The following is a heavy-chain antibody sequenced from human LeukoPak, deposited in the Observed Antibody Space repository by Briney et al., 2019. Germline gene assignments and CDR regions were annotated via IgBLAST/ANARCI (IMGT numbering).Heavy chain of an antibody. Sequence: ASVRVSCKASGYTFTSYYMHWVRQAPGQGLEWMGIINPSGGSTSYAQKFQGRVTMTRDTSTSTVYMELSSVTASDTAVYYCVGLAALSVNFDVWGQGTTVTVSS. D-gene: IGHD2-15*01. V-gene: IGHV1-46*01. CDR3: VGLAALSVNFDV. CDR2: INPSGGST. J-gene: IGHJ6*02. CDR1: GYTFTSYY.